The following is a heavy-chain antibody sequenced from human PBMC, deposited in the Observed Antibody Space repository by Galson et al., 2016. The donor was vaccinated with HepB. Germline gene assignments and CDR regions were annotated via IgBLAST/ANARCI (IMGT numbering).Heavy chain of an antibody. CDR1: GGSISSSNYY. V-gene: IGHV4-39*01. CDR2: IYSSGST. Sequence: SETLSLTCTVSGGSISSSNYYWGWIRQPPGKGLECIGSIYSSGSTYYNPSLKSRVPLSVDTSKNQFSLKLSSVTAADTAVYYCARLTLHSDILTGYLKGVSGFDPWGQGTLVTVSS. D-gene: IGHD3-9*01. CDR3: ARLTLHSDILTGYLKGVSGFDP. J-gene: IGHJ5*02.